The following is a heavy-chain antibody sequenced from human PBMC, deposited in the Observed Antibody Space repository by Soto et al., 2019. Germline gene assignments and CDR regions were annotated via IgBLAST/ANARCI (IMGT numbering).Heavy chain of an antibody. Sequence: ASVKVSCKVSGYTLTELSMHWVRQAPGKGLEWMGGFDPEDGETIYAQKFQGRVTMTEDTSTDTAYMELSSLRSEDTAVYYCATEVSKTSSGWYYFDYWGQGTLVTVSS. V-gene: IGHV1-24*01. CDR3: ATEVSKTSSGWYYFDY. D-gene: IGHD6-19*01. J-gene: IGHJ4*02. CDR2: FDPEDGET. CDR1: GYTLTELS.